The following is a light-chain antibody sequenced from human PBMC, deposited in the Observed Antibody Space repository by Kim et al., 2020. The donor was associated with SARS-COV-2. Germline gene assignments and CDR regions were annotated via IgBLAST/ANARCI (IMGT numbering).Light chain of an antibody. J-gene: IGLJ2*01. CDR1: SLRSYY. CDR2: GRN. V-gene: IGLV3-19*01. Sequence: SSELTQDPAVSVALGQTVRITCQGDSLRSYYATWYQQKPRQAPVLVIYGRNNRPSGIPDRFSGSTSGNTASLTISGAQAEDEADFYCQSRNSGGNVVFGGGPKLTVL. CDR3: QSRNSGGNVV.